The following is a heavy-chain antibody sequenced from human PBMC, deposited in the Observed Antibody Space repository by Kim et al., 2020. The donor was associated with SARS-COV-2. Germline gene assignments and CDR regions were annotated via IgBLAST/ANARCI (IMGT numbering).Heavy chain of an antibody. CDR3: ASAPSHSGYNWNDYYYYYGMDV. Sequence: SETLSLTCTVSGGSISSYYWSWIRQPPGKGLEWIGYIYYSGSTNYNPSLKSRVTISVDTSKNQFSLKLSSVTAADTAVYYCASAPSHSGYNWNDYYYYYGMDVWGQGTTVTVSS. V-gene: IGHV4-59*08. J-gene: IGHJ6*02. D-gene: IGHD1-20*01. CDR1: GGSISSYY. CDR2: IYYSGST.